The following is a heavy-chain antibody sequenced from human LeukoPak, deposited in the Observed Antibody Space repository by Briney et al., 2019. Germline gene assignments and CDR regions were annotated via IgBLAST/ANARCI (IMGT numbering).Heavy chain of an antibody. Sequence: PGTSLRLSCEASGFTFRHFGMHWVRQAPGKGLEWVAVIWSDATNQYYADSVKCRFTISRDNFKRTVSLEMNSLRAEDTAVYYCAKDAQRVFDYSNFLEHWGQGSLVIVSS. J-gene: IGHJ5*02. D-gene: IGHD4-11*01. CDR1: GFTFRHFG. V-gene: IGHV3-33*06. CDR2: IWSDATNQ. CDR3: AKDAQRVFDYSNFLEH.